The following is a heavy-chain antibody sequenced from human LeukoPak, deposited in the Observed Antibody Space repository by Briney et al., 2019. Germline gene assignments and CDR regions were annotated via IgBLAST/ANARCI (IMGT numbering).Heavy chain of an antibody. CDR3: ATTPPGAGTLFDY. J-gene: IGHJ4*02. Sequence: ASETLSLTCAVYGGSFSGYYWSWIRQPPGKGLEWIGEINHSGSTNYNPSLKSRVTISVGTSKNQFSLKLNSVTAADTAVYYCATTPPGAGTLFDYWGQGTLVTVSS. D-gene: IGHD2-15*01. CDR1: GGSFSGYY. CDR2: INHSGST. V-gene: IGHV4-34*01.